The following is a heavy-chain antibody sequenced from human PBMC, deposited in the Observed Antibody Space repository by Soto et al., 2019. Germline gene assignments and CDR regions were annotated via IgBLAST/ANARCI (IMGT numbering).Heavy chain of an antibody. J-gene: IGHJ6*02. D-gene: IGHD3-16*01. CDR2: IIPILNLV. CDR1: GASFNDYA. V-gene: IGHV1-69*01. CDR3: STATESTPGGRVDV. Sequence: VQLEQSETEVRKPGSSVKLSCKTSGASFNDYAISWVRQAPGQGLEWMGGIIPILNLVRYAEKFQGRATISATDSTGTAYLEVTRLRSEDTATDYCSTATESTPGGRVDVWSLGSTVSVSS.